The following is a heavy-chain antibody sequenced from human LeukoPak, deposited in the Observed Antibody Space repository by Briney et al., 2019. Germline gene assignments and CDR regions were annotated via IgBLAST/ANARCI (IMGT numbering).Heavy chain of an antibody. Sequence: SETLSLTCTVSGGSISSYYWSWIRQPPGKGLEWIGYIYYSGSTNYNPSLKRRVTISVDTSKNQFSLKLSSVTAADTAVYYCARQDSYGYYYYGMDVWGQGTTVTVSS. J-gene: IGHJ6*02. CDR3: ARQDSYGYYYYGMDV. CDR2: IYYSGST. V-gene: IGHV4-59*08. CDR1: GGSISSYY. D-gene: IGHD5-18*01.